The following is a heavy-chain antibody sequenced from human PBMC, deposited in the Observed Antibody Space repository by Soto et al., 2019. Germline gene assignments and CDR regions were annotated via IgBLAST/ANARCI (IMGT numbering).Heavy chain of an antibody. D-gene: IGHD2-21*01. CDR3: AIEGEKKRGDMDV. V-gene: IGHV1-2*04. J-gene: IGHJ6*02. Sequence: ASVKVSCKASGYTFTDYYMHWVRQAPGQGLEWMGWINPNSGGTNYAQKFRGWVTMTRDTSFSTAYMELSRLKSDDTAVYYCAIEGEKKRGDMDVWGLGTTVTVFS. CDR2: INPNSGGT. CDR1: GYTFTDYY.